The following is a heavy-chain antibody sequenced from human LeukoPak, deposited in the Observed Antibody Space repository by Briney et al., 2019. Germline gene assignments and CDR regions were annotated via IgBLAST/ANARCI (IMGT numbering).Heavy chain of an antibody. CDR2: ISAFNGNT. D-gene: IGHD2-2*01. Sequence: ASVKVSCKASGYTFTSYGISWVRQAPGQGLEWMGWISAFNGNTSYAQKFQGRVTMSTDTSTTTAYMELRSLRTDDTAVYYCARDLDIVVVRGALRHYGVDVWGQGTTVTVSS. CDR3: ARDLDIVVVRGALRHYGVDV. CDR1: GYTFTSYG. J-gene: IGHJ6*02. V-gene: IGHV1-18*01.